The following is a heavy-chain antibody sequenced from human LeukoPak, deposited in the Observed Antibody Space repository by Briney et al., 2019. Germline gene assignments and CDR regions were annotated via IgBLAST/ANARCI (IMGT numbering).Heavy chain of an antibody. CDR2: IKQDGSEK. V-gene: IGHV3-7*01. D-gene: IGHD3-10*01. J-gene: IGHJ4*02. Sequence: QPGGSLRLSCAASGFTFSSYWMSWVRQAPGKGLEWVANIKQDGSEKYYADAVKGRFTVSRDNAENSIYLQMNSLRAEDTAVYYCAREDQDSGSHSYFDYWGQGTLVTVSS. CDR3: AREDQDSGSHSYFDY. CDR1: GFTFSSYW.